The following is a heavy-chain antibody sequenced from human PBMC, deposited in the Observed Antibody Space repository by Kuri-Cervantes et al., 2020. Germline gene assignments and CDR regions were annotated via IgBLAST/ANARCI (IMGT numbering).Heavy chain of an antibody. CDR2: ITASGGRT. CDR3: ARGCRDDYNNYWYFDL. Sequence: GESLKISCAASGFTFSSYSMNLVRQAPGKGLEWVSGITASGGRTFYADSVKGRFTISRDNSKNTLYLQLNSLRAEDTAAYYCARGCRDDYNNYWYFDLWGRGTLVTVSS. CDR1: GFTFSSYS. V-gene: IGHV3-23*01. J-gene: IGHJ2*01. D-gene: IGHD5-24*01.